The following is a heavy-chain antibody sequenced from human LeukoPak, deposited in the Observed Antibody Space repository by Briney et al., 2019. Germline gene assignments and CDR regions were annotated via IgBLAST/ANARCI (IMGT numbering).Heavy chain of an antibody. V-gene: IGHV3-66*01. J-gene: IGHJ3*02. Sequence: GGSLRLSCAASGFTVSSNYMNWVRQAPGKGLEWVSVIYSGGSTYYADSVKGRFTISRDNSKNTLYLQMNSLRAEDTAVYYCARDRAAGYADAFDIWGQGTMVPVSS. D-gene: IGHD6-25*01. CDR2: IYSGGST. CDR1: GFTVSSNY. CDR3: ARDRAAGYADAFDI.